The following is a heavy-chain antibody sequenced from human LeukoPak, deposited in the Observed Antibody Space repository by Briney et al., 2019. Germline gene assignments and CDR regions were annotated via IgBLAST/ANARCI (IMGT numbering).Heavy chain of an antibody. D-gene: IGHD3-10*01. CDR1: GFTVSSNY. CDR2: IYSGGST. Sequence: PGGSLRLSCAASGFTVSSNYMSWVRQAPGKGLEWVSVIYSGGSTYHADSVKGRFTISRDNSKNTLYLQMNSLRAEDTAVYYCARDGRRGGSGSYYSYYFDYWGQGTLVTVSS. J-gene: IGHJ4*02. V-gene: IGHV3-66*01. CDR3: ARDGRRGGSGSYYSYYFDY.